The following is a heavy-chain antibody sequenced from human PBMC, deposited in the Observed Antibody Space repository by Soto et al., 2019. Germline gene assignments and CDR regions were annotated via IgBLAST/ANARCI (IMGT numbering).Heavy chain of an antibody. CDR3: ARKRYSDWFFVFDI. D-gene: IGHD3-9*01. V-gene: IGHV3-7*04. CDR2: IKEDGSEK. Sequence: EVQLVESGGGLVQPGGSLRLSCAASGFTFSRDWMSWVRQAPGKGLEWVANIKEDGSEKYYVDSVKGRFTISRDNARNSLHLQMNSLSAEDTAVYYCARKRYSDWFFVFDIWGQGTMVTVAS. J-gene: IGHJ3*02. CDR1: GFTFSRDW.